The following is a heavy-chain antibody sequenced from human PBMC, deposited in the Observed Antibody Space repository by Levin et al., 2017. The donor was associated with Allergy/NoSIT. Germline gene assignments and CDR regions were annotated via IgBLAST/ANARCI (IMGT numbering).Heavy chain of an antibody. CDR1: GFTFSTYG. V-gene: IGHV3-30*18. J-gene: IGHJ6*02. D-gene: IGHD2-8*01. Sequence: GESLKISCAASGFTFSTYGMHWVRQAPGKGLEWVAVISYEGSNEYYADSVKGRFTISRDNSKNTLYLQMNSLGVEDTAVYYCAKDQVVMVYAIDGMDVWGQGTTVTVSS. CDR3: AKDQVVMVYAIDGMDV. CDR2: ISYEGSNE.